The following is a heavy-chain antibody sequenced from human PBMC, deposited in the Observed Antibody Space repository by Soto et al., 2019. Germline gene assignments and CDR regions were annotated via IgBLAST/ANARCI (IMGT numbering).Heavy chain of an antibody. CDR1: GYRFTSYW. J-gene: IGHJ5*02. CDR3: ARKDKSGYFKWFDP. V-gene: IGHV5-51*01. Sequence: GESLKISCRTSGYRFTSYWIAWVRHMPGKGLEWMGIIFLSDSDTRYSPSFQGQVTISADRSTSTVFLQWASLKASDTAVYFCARKDKSGYFKWFDPWGQGTLVTVSS. CDR2: IFLSDSDT. D-gene: IGHD3-22*01.